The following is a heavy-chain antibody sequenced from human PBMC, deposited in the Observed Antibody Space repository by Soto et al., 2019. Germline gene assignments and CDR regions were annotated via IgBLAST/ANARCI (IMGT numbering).Heavy chain of an antibody. D-gene: IGHD2-2*01. Sequence: SENLSLTSAVSGGSIRPGVYAWSLIRQPPGKGLEWIGYIYHSGSTYYYPSLMIRVTISVVMSKNQFSLNLSSVTAADTAVYYCARVPDRWGQGTLVT. V-gene: IGHV4-30-2*01. CDR3: ARVPDR. J-gene: IGHJ5*02. CDR1: GGSIRPGVYA. CDR2: IYHSGST.